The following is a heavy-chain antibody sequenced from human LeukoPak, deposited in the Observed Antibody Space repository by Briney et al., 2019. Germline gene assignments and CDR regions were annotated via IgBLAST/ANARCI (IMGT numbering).Heavy chain of an antibody. CDR2: IWYDGSNK. CDR3: ARDLTQLALFDY. CDR1: GFTFSNYG. D-gene: IGHD6-13*01. V-gene: IGHV3-33*01. J-gene: IGHJ4*02. Sequence: GDSLRLSCAASGFTFSNYGMHWVGQAPGKGLESGAVIWYDGSNKYSADSVKSRFTLSRDNSKNTLFLQMNSLRPEDTAVYFCARDLTQLALFDYWGEGTLVTVSS.